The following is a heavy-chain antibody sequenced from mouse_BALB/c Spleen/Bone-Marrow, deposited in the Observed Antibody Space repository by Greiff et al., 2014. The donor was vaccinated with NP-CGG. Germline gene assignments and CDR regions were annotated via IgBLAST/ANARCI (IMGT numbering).Heavy chain of an antibody. CDR1: GYTFTSYY. CDR2: IYPGNVNT. J-gene: IGHJ4*01. CDR3: ARGGGNYPYAMDY. D-gene: IGHD2-1*01. Sequence: QVQLKQSGPELVKPGTSVRISCKASGYTFTSYYIHWVKQRPGQGLEWIGWIYPGNVNTKYNERFKGKATLTTDKSSSTAYMQLSSLTSEDSAVYFCARGGGNYPYAMDYWGQGTSVTVSS. V-gene: IGHV1S56*01.